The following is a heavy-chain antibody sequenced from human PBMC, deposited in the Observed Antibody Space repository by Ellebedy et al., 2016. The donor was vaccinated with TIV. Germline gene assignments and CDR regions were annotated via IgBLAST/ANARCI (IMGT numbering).Heavy chain of an antibody. V-gene: IGHV3-72*01. CDR2: PKNRANSYTI. J-gene: IGHJ4*02. Sequence: PGGSLRLSCAASGFTFSDHYMDWVRLAPGKGLEWIGRPKNRANSYTIEYAASVKGRFTISRDDSKNSVYLQMNSLKTEDTALYYCARWDSGACRDWGQGTLVTVSS. D-gene: IGHD2-8*02. CDR3: ARWDSGACRD. CDR1: GFTFSDHY.